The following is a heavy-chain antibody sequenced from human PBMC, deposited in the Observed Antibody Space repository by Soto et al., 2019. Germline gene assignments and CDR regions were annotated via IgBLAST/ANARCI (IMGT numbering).Heavy chain of an antibody. Sequence: ASVKVSCKASGYTFTGYYMHWVRQAPGQGLEWMGWINPNSGGTNYAQKFQGRVTMTRDTSISTAYMELSRLRSDDTAVYYCARVITMVRGAMGYWGQGTLVTVPQ. CDR2: INPNSGGT. CDR1: GYTFTGYY. CDR3: ARVITMVRGAMGY. J-gene: IGHJ4*02. D-gene: IGHD3-10*01. V-gene: IGHV1-2*02.